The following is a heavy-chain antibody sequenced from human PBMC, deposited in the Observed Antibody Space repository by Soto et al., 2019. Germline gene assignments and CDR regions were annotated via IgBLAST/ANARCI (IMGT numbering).Heavy chain of an antibody. Sequence: PSETLSLTCTVSGGSISSYYWSWIRQPPGKGLEWIGYIYYSGSTNYNPSLKSRVTISVDTSKNQFSLNLNSVTATDTAVYYCARHMGFASSWSPLDYWGQGALVTAPQ. CDR3: ARHMGFASSWSPLDY. CDR2: IYYSGST. CDR1: GGSISSYY. J-gene: IGHJ4*02. D-gene: IGHD6-13*01. V-gene: IGHV4-59*08.